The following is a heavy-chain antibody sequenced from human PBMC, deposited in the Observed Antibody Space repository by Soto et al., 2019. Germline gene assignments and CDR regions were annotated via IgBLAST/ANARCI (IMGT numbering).Heavy chain of an antibody. J-gene: IGHJ3*02. CDR1: GGSISSYY. D-gene: IGHD7-27*01. CDR3: ARRWGDVFDI. Sequence: QVQLQESGPGLVKPSETLSLTCTVSGGSISSYYWSWIRQPPGKGLEWIGYIYYSGSTNYNPSLKSRVTISVDTSKNQFSLKLSSVTAAETAVYYCARRWGDVFDIWGQGTMVTVSS. CDR2: IYYSGST. V-gene: IGHV4-59*08.